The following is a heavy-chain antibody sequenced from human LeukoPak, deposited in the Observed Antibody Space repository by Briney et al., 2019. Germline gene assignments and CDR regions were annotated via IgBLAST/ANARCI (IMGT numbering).Heavy chain of an antibody. CDR2: IYTSGST. V-gene: IGHV4-4*07. J-gene: IGHJ4*02. D-gene: IGHD1-7*01. CDR3: ARPGITGTTWGFDY. Sequence: SETLSLTCTVSGGSISSYYWSWIRQPAGKGLEWIGRIYTSGSTNYNPSLKSRVTMSVDTSKNQFSLKLSSVTAADTAVYYRARPGITGTTWGFDYWGQGTLVTVSS. CDR1: GGSISSYY.